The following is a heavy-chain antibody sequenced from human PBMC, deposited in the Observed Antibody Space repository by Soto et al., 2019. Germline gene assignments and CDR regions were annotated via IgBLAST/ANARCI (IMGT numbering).Heavy chain of an antibody. CDR3: AKGGGYCSWFDP. CDR2: ISGSGGST. J-gene: IGHJ5*02. Sequence: EVQLLESGGGLVQPGGSLRLSCAASGFTFSSYAMSWVRQAPGKGLEWVSAISGSGGSTYYADSVKGRFTISRDNSKNTLYLQMNSRRAEDTAVYYGAKGGGYCSWFDPWGQGTLVTVSS. D-gene: IGHD2-21*01. CDR1: GFTFSSYA. V-gene: IGHV3-23*01.